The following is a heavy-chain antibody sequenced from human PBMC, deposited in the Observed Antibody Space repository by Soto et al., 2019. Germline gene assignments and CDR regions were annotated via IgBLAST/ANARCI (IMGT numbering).Heavy chain of an antibody. CDR3: ARGKNEEYSRFPNLDGMDV. J-gene: IGHJ6*02. V-gene: IGHV1-69*13. Sequence: AASVKVSCKASGGTFSSYAISWVRQAPGQGLEWMGGIIPIFGTANYAQKFQGRVTITADESTSTAYMELSSLRSEDTAVYYCARGKNEEYSRFPNLDGMDVWGQGTTVTVSS. CDR2: IIPIFGTA. CDR1: GGTFSSYA. D-gene: IGHD6-6*01.